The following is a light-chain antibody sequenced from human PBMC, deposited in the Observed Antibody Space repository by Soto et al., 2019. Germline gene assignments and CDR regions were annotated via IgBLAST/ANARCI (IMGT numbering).Light chain of an antibody. CDR1: SSNIGAGYD. CDR2: GNS. J-gene: IGLJ3*02. V-gene: IGLV1-40*01. Sequence: QPVLTQPPSVSGAPGQRVTISCTGSSSNIGAGYDVHWYQQLPGTAPKLFISGNSNRPSGVPDRFSGSKSATSASLAITGLQAEDEADYYCQSYDNSLGWVFGGGTKLTVL. CDR3: QSYDNSLGWV.